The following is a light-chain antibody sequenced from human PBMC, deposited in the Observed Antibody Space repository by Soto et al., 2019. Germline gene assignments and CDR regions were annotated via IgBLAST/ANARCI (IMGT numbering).Light chain of an antibody. CDR1: QSVNGNY. J-gene: IGKJ2*01. CDR3: QQDGSSFRYT. CDR2: GAS. V-gene: IGKV3-20*01. Sequence: EIVLTQSPGTLSLSPGERATLSCRASQSVNGNYLTWYQQKPGQAPRLLIYGASTRATGTPDRFSGSGSGTVFTITISRLEPEAFAVYYCQQDGSSFRYTCGQGTKLETK.